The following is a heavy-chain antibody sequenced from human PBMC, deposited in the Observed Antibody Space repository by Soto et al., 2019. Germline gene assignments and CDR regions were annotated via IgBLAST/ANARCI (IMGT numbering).Heavy chain of an antibody. Sequence: PGGSLRLSCAASGFTFSSYWMHWVRQAPGKGLVWVSRINSDGSSTSYADSVKGRFTISRDNSKNTLYLQMNSLRAEDTAVYYCAKGYCSGGSCYSSYYYYYYYMDVWGKGTTVTVSS. CDR3: AKGYCSGGSCYSSYYYYYYYMDV. J-gene: IGHJ6*03. D-gene: IGHD2-15*01. V-gene: IGHV3-74*01. CDR1: GFTFSSYW. CDR2: INSDGSST.